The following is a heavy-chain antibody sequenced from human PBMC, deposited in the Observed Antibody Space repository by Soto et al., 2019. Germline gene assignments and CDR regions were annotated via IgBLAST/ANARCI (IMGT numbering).Heavy chain of an antibody. CDR2: VYYSGST. CDR3: ARDVYDILTGSHYYYYGMDV. J-gene: IGHJ6*02. Sequence: SETLSLTCTASGGSISSGGYYWSWIRQHPGKGLEWIGYVYYSGSTYYNPSLKSRVTISVDTSKNQFSLKLSSVTAADTAVYYCARDVYDILTGSHYYYYGMDVWGQGTTVTVSS. D-gene: IGHD3-9*01. CDR1: GGSISSGGYY. V-gene: IGHV4-31*03.